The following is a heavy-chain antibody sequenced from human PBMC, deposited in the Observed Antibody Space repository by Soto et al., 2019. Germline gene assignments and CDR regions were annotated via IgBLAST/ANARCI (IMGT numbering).Heavy chain of an antibody. J-gene: IGHJ4*02. Sequence: ASVKVSCKASVYTFTSYGIIWVRQAPGQGLEWIGWISVYNGNTNYAQKFRGRVTMTTDISTTTAYMEMRSLRSDDTAVYYCARSGSSWNLREFDYWGQGTLVTVSS. D-gene: IGHD6-13*01. CDR2: ISVYNGNT. CDR3: ARSGSSWNLREFDY. V-gene: IGHV1-18*01. CDR1: VYTFTSYG.